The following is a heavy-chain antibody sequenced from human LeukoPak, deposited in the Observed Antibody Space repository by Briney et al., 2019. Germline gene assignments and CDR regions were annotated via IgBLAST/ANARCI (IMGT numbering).Heavy chain of an antibody. Sequence: GGSLRLSCAASGFTFSSYWVSWVRQAPGKGLEWVANIKQDGSEKYYVDSVKGRFTISRDNAKNSLYLQMNSLRAEDTAVYYCARDQGYDFLSGLVSDYWGQGTLVTVSS. D-gene: IGHD3-3*01. CDR1: GFTFSSYW. CDR3: ARDQGYDFLSGLVSDY. V-gene: IGHV3-7*01. J-gene: IGHJ4*02. CDR2: IKQDGSEK.